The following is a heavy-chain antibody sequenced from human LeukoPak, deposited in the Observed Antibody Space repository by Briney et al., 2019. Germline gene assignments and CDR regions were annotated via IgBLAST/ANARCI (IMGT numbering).Heavy chain of an antibody. CDR2: ISSNGGST. CDR3: AREASTIFGVVKRAYYYYYYMDV. J-gene: IGHJ6*03. CDR1: GFTFSSYA. D-gene: IGHD3-3*01. V-gene: IGHV3-64*01. Sequence: GGSLRLSCAASGFTFSSYAMHWVRQAPGKGLEYVSAISSNGGSTYYANSVKGRFTISRDNSKNTLYLQMGSLRAEDMAVYYCAREASTIFGVVKRAYYYYYYMDVWGKGTTVTVSS.